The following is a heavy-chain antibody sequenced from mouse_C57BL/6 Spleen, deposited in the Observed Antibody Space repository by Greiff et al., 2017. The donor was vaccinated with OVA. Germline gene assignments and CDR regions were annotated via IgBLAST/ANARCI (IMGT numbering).Heavy chain of an antibody. CDR2: IDPSDRET. Sequence: QQSCKASGYTFTSYWMHWVKQRPIQGLEWIGNIDPSDRETHYNQKFKDKATLTVDKSSSTAYMQLSSLTSEDSAVYYCAREIGEYGEDYWGQGTTLTVSA. CDR3: AREIGEYGEDY. CDR1: GYTFTSYW. D-gene: IGHD2-13*01. V-gene: IGHV1-52*01. J-gene: IGHJ2*01.